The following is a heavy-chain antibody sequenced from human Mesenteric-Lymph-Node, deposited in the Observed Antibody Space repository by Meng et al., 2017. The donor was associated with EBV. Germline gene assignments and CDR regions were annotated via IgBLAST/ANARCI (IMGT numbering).Heavy chain of an antibody. CDR2: IYHSGST. D-gene: IGHD3-10*01. V-gene: IGHV4-4*02. CDR1: GASISSDNW. J-gene: IGHJ4*02. CDR3: ARFQRFGDFD. Sequence: GQLQESGPGVVKPSGTLSLTCAVSGASISSDNWWSWVRQPPGKGLEWIGEIYHSGSTNYNPSLKSRVTISVDKSKRQFSLKLTSVTAADTAVYHRARFQRFGDFDWGQGTLVTVSS.